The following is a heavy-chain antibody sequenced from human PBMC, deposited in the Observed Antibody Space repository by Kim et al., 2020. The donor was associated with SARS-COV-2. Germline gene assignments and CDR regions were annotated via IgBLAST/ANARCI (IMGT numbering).Heavy chain of an antibody. CDR3: ARPAAISLGGEFDY. Sequence: ADSVKGRFTISRDNSKNTLYLQMNSLRAEDTAVYYCARPAAISLGGEFDYWGQGTLVTVSS. V-gene: IGHV3-30*07. D-gene: IGHD2-2*01. J-gene: IGHJ4*02.